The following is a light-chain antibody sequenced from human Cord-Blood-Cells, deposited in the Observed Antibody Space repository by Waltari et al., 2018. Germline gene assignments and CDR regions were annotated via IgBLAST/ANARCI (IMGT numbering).Light chain of an antibody. V-gene: IGKV1-8*01. J-gene: IGKJ2*01. CDR1: QGISSY. CDR3: QQYYSYPYT. CDR2: AAS. Sequence: ALRITQSTSSLSASTGDRVTITCRASQGISSYLAWYQQKPGKAPKLLIYAASTLQSGVPSRFSGSGSGTDFTLTISCLQSEDFATYYCQQYYSYPYTFGQGTKLEIK.